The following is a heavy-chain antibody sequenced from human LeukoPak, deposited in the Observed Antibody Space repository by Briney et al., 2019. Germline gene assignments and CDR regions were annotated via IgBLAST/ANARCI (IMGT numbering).Heavy chain of an antibody. Sequence: GGSLRPSCAASGFIFSNYGMNWVRQAPGKGLEWVAIISFDGRNGYYAESAKGRFTISRDNSKNMVYLQINSLRAEDTAVYYCAKDLSWYCSGGSCSLLSFDYWGQGTLVTVSS. D-gene: IGHD2-15*01. CDR1: GFIFSNYG. J-gene: IGHJ4*02. CDR3: AKDLSWYCSGGSCSLLSFDY. CDR2: ISFDGRNG. V-gene: IGHV3-30*18.